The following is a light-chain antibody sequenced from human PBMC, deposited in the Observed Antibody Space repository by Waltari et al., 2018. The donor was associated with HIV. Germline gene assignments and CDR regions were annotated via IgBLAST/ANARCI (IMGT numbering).Light chain of an antibody. CDR3: QQYNNWPPT. CDR2: GAS. CDR1: QSVSSN. J-gene: IGKJ2*01. Sequence: ELVMTQSPATLSVSPGERATLSCRASQSVSSNLAWYQQKPGQAPRLLIYGASTRTTGIAPRFSGSGSETEFTLTINSLQSEDFAVYYCQQYNNWPPTFGQGTKLEIK. V-gene: IGKV3-15*01.